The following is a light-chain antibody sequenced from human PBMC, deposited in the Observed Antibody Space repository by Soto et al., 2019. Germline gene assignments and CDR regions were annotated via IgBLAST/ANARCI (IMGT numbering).Light chain of an antibody. CDR2: EGS. Sequence: QSALTQPASVSGSPGQSITISCTGTSSDVGSYNLVSCYQQHPGKAPKLMIYEGSKRPSGVSNRFSGSKSGNTASLTISGLQAEDEADYYCCSYAGPREVFGGGTKLTVL. V-gene: IGLV2-23*01. CDR3: CSYAGPREV. CDR1: SSDVGSYNL. J-gene: IGLJ2*01.